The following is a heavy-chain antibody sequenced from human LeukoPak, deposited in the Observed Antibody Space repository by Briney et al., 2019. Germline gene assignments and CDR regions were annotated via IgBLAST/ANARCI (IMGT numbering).Heavy chain of an antibody. CDR2: IIPIFGTA. D-gene: IGHD3-10*01. CDR3: ARGKYYGSGSYYNVGD. J-gene: IGHJ4*02. CDR1: GGTFSSYA. V-gene: IGHV1-69*13. Sequence: GASVKVSCKASGGTFSSYAISWVRQAPGQGLEWMGGIIPIFGTANYAQKFQGRVTITADESTSTAYMELSSLRSEDTAVYHCARGKYYGSGSYYNVGDWGQGTLVTVPS.